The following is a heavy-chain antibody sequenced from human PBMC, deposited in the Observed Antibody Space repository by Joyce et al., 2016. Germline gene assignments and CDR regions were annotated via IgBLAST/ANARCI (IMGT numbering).Heavy chain of an antibody. V-gene: IGHV1-8*03. D-gene: IGHD6-19*01. Sequence: QVQLVQSGAEARKPGASVTVSCKTSGYIFTNYDLTWVRRATGQGLELVGWMTPNSGFTDYAQNFKGRVTFTRATSTNTAYMELKNLRSEDTAVYYCARVLGSGWLFDYWGQGTLVTVSS. CDR3: ARVLGSGWLFDY. CDR1: GYIFTNYD. J-gene: IGHJ4*02. CDR2: MTPNSGFT.